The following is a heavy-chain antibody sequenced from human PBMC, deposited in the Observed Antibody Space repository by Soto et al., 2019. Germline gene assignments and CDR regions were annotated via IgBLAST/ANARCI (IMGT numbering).Heavy chain of an antibody. J-gene: IGHJ6*02. CDR3: ARDFVDTAMVTGNYGMDV. D-gene: IGHD5-18*01. Sequence: PSETLSLTCTVSGGSISSGDYYWGWLRQPPGKGLEWIGYIYYSGSTYYNPSLKSRVTISGDTSKNQFSLKLSSVTAADTAVYYCARDFVDTAMVTGNYGMDVWGQGTTVTVSS. CDR1: GGSISSGDYY. CDR2: IYYSGST. V-gene: IGHV4-30-4*08.